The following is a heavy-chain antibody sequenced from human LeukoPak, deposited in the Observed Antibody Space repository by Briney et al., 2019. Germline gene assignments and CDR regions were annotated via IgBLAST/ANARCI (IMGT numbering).Heavy chain of an antibody. J-gene: IGHJ4*02. Sequence: GGSLRLSCAASGFTFSTYAMSWVRQAAGKGLEWVSGISGSGGSTYYADSAKGRFTISRDNSKNTLYLQMNSLRAEDTSVYYCAKDRDHSGYNPEGVDYWGQGTLVTVSS. CDR1: GFTFSTYA. CDR2: ISGSGGST. CDR3: AKDRDHSGYNPEGVDY. D-gene: IGHD3-22*01. V-gene: IGHV3-23*01.